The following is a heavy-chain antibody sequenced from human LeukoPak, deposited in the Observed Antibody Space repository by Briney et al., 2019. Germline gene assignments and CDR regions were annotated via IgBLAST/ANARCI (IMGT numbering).Heavy chain of an antibody. CDR3: ARLGYCGGDCSDAFDI. CDR2: IYYSGST. J-gene: IGHJ3*02. Sequence: SETLSLTCTVSGGSISSYYWSGIRQPPGKGLEWIGYIYYSGSTNYNPSLKSRVTISVDTSKNQFSLKLSSVTAADTAVYYCARLGYCGGDCSDAFDIWGQGTMVTVSS. CDR1: GGSISSYY. D-gene: IGHD2-21*02. V-gene: IGHV4-59*01.